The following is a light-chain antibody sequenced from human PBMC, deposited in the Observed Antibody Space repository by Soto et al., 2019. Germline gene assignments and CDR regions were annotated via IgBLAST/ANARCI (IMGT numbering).Light chain of an antibody. CDR1: QDISNY. J-gene: IGKJ1*01. CDR2: DAS. CDR3: QQYDNLLRAT. V-gene: IGKV1-33*01. Sequence: DIPMTQSPSSLSASVGDRVTITWQASQDISNYLNWYQQKPGKAPKLLIYDASNLETGVPSRFSGSGSGTDLTFTISSLQPEDIATYYCQQYDNLLRATFGQGTKVEIK.